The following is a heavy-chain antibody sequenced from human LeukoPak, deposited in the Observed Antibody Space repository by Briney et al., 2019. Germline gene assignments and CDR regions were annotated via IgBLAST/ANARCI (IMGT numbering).Heavy chain of an antibody. CDR2: ISGSGGST. V-gene: IGHV3-23*01. D-gene: IGHD3-10*01. J-gene: IGHJ4*02. Sequence: GGSLRLSCVASGFTFSNFAMSWVRQAPGKGLEWVSSISGSGGSTYYADSVKGRFPISRDNSKNTLYLQMNDLGADDTAVYYCARDNYYGSGSYTAYWGQGTLVTVSS. CDR3: ARDNYYGSGSYTAY. CDR1: GFTFSNFA.